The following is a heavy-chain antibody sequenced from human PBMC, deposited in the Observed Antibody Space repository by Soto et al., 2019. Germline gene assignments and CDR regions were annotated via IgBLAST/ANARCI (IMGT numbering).Heavy chain of an antibody. CDR2: IIPIFGTA. D-gene: IGHD3-10*01. V-gene: IGHV1-69*13. Sequence: SVKVSCKAPGGTFSSYAISWVRQAPGQGLEWMGGIIPIFGTANYAQKFQGRVTITADESTSTAYMELSSLRSEDTAVYYCAREAPPTSMVRGVIDYWGQGTLVTVSS. CDR3: AREAPPTSMVRGVIDY. CDR1: GGTFSSYA. J-gene: IGHJ4*02.